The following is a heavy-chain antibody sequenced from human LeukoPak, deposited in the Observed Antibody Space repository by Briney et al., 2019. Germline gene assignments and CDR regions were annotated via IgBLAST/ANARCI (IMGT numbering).Heavy chain of an antibody. CDR3: ARGRSTLDAFDI. V-gene: IGHV3-33*01. CDR2: IWYDGSNK. CDR1: GFTFSSYG. J-gene: IGHJ3*02. Sequence: HPGRSLRLPCAASGFTFSSYGMHWVRQAPGKGLEWVAVIWYDGSNKYYADSVKGRFTISRDNSKNTLYLQMNSLRAEDTAMYYCARGRSTLDAFDIWGQGTMVTVSS.